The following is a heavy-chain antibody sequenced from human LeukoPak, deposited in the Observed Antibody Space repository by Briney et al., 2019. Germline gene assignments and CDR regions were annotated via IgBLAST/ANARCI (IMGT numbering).Heavy chain of an antibody. Sequence: PGGSLRLSCAASGFTFSDHYMDWVRQAPGKGLEWAGRTRNKANSYTTEYAASVKDRFTISRDDSKNSLYLQMNSLKTEDTAVYYCARGRGDYGGNTGFDYWGQGTLVTVSS. CDR1: GFTFSDHY. J-gene: IGHJ4*02. CDR3: ARGRGDYGGNTGFDY. CDR2: TRNKANSYTT. V-gene: IGHV3-72*01. D-gene: IGHD4-23*01.